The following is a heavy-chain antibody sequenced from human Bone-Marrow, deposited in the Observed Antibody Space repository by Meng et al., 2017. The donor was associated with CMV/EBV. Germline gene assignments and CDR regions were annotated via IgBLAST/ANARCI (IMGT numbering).Heavy chain of an antibody. D-gene: IGHD5/OR15-5a*01. J-gene: IGHJ4*02. CDR3: AKDGPTPNSVTCLCDY. V-gene: IGHV3-30*02. CDR1: GFTFGSYA. Sequence: GFTFGSYAMGWVRQAPGKGLEWVAFVNSDGSEEYYDASVKGRFTISRDNSRNMVYLQMSSLRSDDTAVYFCAKDGPTPNSVTCLCDYWGQGTLVTVSS. CDR2: VNSDGSEE.